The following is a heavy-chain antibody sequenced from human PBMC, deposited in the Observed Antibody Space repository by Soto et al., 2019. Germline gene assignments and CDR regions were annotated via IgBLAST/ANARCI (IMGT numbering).Heavy chain of an antibody. CDR2: IYYSGST. CDR1: GGSISSGGYY. D-gene: IGHD2-2*01. Sequence: SETMSLTCTVSGGSISSGGYYWSWIRQHPGKGLEWIGYIYYSGSTYYNPSLKSRVTISVDTSKNQFSLKLSSVTAADTAVYLCGRSRVVGPGGGYYYYYMDVWGKGTTVTVSS. V-gene: IGHV4-31*03. CDR3: GRSRVVGPGGGYYYYYMDV. J-gene: IGHJ6*03.